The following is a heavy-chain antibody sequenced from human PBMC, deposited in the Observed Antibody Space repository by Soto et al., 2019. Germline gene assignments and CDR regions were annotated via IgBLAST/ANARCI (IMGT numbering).Heavy chain of an antibody. V-gene: IGHV3-23*01. D-gene: IGHD6-19*01. CDR1: GFTFSSYA. CDR2: ISGSGGST. Sequence: GGSLRLSXAASGFTFSSYAMSWVRQAPGKGLEWVSAISGSGGSTYYADSVKGRFTISRDNSKNTLYLQMNSLRAEDTAVYYCAKDNSGWYGRAFDYWGQGTLVTVSS. J-gene: IGHJ4*02. CDR3: AKDNSGWYGRAFDY.